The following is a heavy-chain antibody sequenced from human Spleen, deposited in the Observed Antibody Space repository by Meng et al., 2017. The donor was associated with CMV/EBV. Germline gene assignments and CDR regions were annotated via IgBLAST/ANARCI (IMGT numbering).Heavy chain of an antibody. CDR3: ARNPGYCGSTNCYAQYFDY. V-gene: IGHV3-11*06. CDR2: ISNSYTYT. Sequence: GESLKISCAASGFTFNNYYMSWVRQAPGKGLEWISSISNSYTYTDYADSIKGRFTISRDNAKNSLYLQMNSLRAEDTAVFYCARNPGYCGSTNCYAQYFDYWGQGTVVTVSS. D-gene: IGHD2-2*01. CDR1: GFTFNNYY. J-gene: IGHJ4*02.